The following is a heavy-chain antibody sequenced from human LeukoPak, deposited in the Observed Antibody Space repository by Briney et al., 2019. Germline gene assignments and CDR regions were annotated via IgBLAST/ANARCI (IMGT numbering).Heavy chain of an antibody. CDR1: GFTFSSYW. CDR3: ARKLLGGYGATGGAFDI. J-gene: IGHJ3*02. D-gene: IGHD5-12*01. Sequence: GGSLRLSCAASGFTFSSYWMSWVRQAPGKGLEWVANIKQDGSEKYYVDSVKGRFTISRDNAKNSLYLQMNSLRAEDTAVYYCARKLLGGYGATGGAFDIWGQGTMVTVSS. V-gene: IGHV3-7*01. CDR2: IKQDGSEK.